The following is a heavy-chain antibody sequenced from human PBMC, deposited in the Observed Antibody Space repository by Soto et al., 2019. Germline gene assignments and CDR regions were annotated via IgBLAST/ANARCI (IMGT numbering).Heavy chain of an antibody. V-gene: IGHV3-7*01. CDR3: ARPYCSAGNCCPGIY. CDR1: GFTFSTYW. D-gene: IGHD2-15*01. Sequence: PGGSLRLSCAASGFTFSTYWMSWVRQAPGKGLEWVASVKQDGSEIYYVDSVKGRFTISRDNAKNSVYLQMNSLRAEDTAVYYCARPYCSAGNCCPGIYWGQGTLVTVSS. CDR2: VKQDGSEI. J-gene: IGHJ4*02.